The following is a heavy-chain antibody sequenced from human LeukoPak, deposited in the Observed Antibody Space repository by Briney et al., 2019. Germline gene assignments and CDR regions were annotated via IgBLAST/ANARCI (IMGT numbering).Heavy chain of an antibody. CDR2: IYTSGST. Sequence: TSSETLSLTCTVSGGSISSSYWSWIRQPAGRGLEWIGRIYTSGSTNYNPSLKSRVTMSVDTSKNQFSLKVSSVTAADTAVYYCARHSMQRAVDVWGQGTTVTVSS. D-gene: IGHD2-8*01. V-gene: IGHV4-4*07. CDR1: GGSISSSY. J-gene: IGHJ6*02. CDR3: ARHSMQRAVDV.